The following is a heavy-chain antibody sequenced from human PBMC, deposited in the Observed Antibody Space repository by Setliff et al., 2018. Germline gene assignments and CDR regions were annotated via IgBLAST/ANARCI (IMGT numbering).Heavy chain of an antibody. CDR3: CRVRIAAAGYYYDGMDV. J-gene: IGHJ6*02. V-gene: IGHV7-4-1*02. D-gene: IGHD6-13*01. CDR2: INTYTGNP. CDR1: GYTFTTYT. Sequence: ASVKVSCKAPGYTFTTYTMNWVRRAPGQGLEWMGWINTYTGNPTYAQGFTGRFVFSLDTSVSTAYLQISSLKTEDTALYYCCRVRIAAAGYYYDGMDVWGQGTTVTVSS.